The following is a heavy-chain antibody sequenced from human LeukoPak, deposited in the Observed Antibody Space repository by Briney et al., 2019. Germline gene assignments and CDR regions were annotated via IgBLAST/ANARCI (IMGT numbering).Heavy chain of an antibody. CDR2: IYYSGST. J-gene: IGHJ6*02. CDR3: AREWAGCSSTSCYPYYGMDV. CDR1: GGSISSYY. D-gene: IGHD2-2*01. V-gene: IGHV4-59*01. Sequence: SETLSLTCTVSGGSISSYYWSWIRQPPGKGLEWIGYIYYSGSTNYNPSLKSRVTISVDTSKNQFSLKLSSVTAADMAVYYCAREWAGCSSTSCYPYYGMDVWGQGTTVTVSS.